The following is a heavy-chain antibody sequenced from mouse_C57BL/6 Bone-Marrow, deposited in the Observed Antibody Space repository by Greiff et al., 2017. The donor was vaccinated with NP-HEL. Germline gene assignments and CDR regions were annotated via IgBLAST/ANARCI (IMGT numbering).Heavy chain of an antibody. CDR3: ARREYYYPWFAY. Sequence: QVTLKESGPGILQSSPTLSLTCSFSGFSLSTSGMGVSWIRQPSGKGLEWLAHIYWDDDKRYNPSLKRRLTISKDTSRNQVFLKITSVDTADTATYYCARREYYYPWFAYWGQGTLVTVSA. J-gene: IGHJ3*01. CDR1: GFSLSTSGMG. D-gene: IGHD1-1*01. V-gene: IGHV8-12*01. CDR2: IYWDDDK.